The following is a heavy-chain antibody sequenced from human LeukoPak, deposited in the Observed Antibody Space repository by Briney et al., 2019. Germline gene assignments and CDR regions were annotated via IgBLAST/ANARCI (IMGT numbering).Heavy chain of an antibody. V-gene: IGHV3-20*04. Sequence: GGSLRLPCAASGFKFDVYGVSWVRQAPGKGLEWVSGTNWNGGSTGYTDSVKGRFTISRDNAKNSLYLQMNSLRADDTAFYYCARDWGSAIWGQGTLVTVSS. J-gene: IGHJ4*02. D-gene: IGHD3-16*01. CDR1: GFKFDVYG. CDR3: ARDWGSAI. CDR2: TNWNGGST.